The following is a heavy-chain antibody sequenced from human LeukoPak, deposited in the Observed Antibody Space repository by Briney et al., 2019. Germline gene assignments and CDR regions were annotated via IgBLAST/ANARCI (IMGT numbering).Heavy chain of an antibody. J-gene: IGHJ4*02. D-gene: IGHD5-18*01. CDR3: ARESEYSYG. V-gene: IGHV1-2*02. CDR2: INPNSGGT. CDR1: GYTFTDYY. Sequence: GASVKVSCKASGYTFTDYYIHWVRQAPGQGLEWMGWINPNSGGTNYARKFQGRVTMTRDTSIGTAYMELSRLRSDDTAVYYCARESEYSYGWGQGTLVTVSS.